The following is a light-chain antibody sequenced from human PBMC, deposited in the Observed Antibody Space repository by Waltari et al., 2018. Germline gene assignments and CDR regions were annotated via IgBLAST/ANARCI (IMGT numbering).Light chain of an antibody. CDR2: SAS. CDR3: HHYGSSPPIT. J-gene: IGKJ4*01. CDR1: QSVRNSN. Sequence: EIVLTQSPGTLSLSPGERATLSCRASQSVRNSNLGWYQQNPGQAPRLLIYSASTRATGIPDRFSGSWSGMDFTLTISRLEPEDFAVYYCHHYGSSPPITFGGGTKVEIK. V-gene: IGKV3-20*01.